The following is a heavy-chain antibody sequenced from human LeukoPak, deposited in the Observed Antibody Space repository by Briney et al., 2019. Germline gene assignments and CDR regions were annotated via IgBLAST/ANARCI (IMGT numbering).Heavy chain of an antibody. CDR1: GFTFSSYA. J-gene: IGHJ4*02. CDR2: ISYDGSNK. D-gene: IGHD3-16*01. CDR3: ARELWGSSFDY. V-gene: IGHV3-30-3*01. Sequence: PGGSLRLSCAASGFTFSSYAMHWVRQAPGKGLEWVAVISYDGSNKYYADSVKGRFTMSRDNSKNTLYLQMNSLRAEDTAVYYCARELWGSSFDYWGQGTLVTVSS.